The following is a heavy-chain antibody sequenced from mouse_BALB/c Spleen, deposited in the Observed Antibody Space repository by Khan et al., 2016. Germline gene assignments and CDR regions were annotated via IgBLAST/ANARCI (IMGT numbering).Heavy chain of an antibody. Sequence: EVQLVESGGGLVQPKGSLKLSCAASGFTFNTYAMNWVRQAPGKGLEWVARIRSKSNNYATYYADSVKDRFTISRDDSQSMLYLQMNNLKTEDTPRYYCMVPYSHGGFDYWGQGTTLTVSS. CDR1: GFTFNTYA. CDR2: IRSKSNNYAT. CDR3: MVPYSHGGFDY. J-gene: IGHJ2*01. V-gene: IGHV10-1*02. D-gene: IGHD2-10*01.